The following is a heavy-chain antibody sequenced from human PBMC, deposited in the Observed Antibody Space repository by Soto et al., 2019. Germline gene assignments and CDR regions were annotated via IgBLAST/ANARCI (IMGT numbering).Heavy chain of an antibody. J-gene: IGHJ6*02. V-gene: IGHV1-3*01. CDR1: GYTFTSYP. CDR3: ATGSFTSTGGRIGYHYNAMDV. CDR2: INAGNGDT. D-gene: IGHD1-1*01. Sequence: ASVKVSCKASGYTFTSYPMHWVRQAPGQGLEWMGWINAGNGDTKYSQKFQGRVTITRDTSAITAYMELSSLRSEDTAVYYCATGSFTSTGGRIGYHYNAMDVWGQGTTVTAP.